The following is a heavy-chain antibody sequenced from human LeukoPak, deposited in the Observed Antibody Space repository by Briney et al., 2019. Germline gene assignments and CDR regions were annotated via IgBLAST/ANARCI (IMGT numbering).Heavy chain of an antibody. J-gene: IGHJ5*02. Sequence: GASVKVSCKASGYTFTDYYIHWVRQAPGQGLEWMGWINPNSGHRNSAQRFQGRVTMTRDTSITTVYMELNWLTSDDTAIYYCARADRLVGGPYLIDPWGQGTLVTVSS. CDR3: ARADRLVGGPYLIDP. CDR2: INPNSGHR. CDR1: GYTFTDYY. D-gene: IGHD2-21*01. V-gene: IGHV1-2*02.